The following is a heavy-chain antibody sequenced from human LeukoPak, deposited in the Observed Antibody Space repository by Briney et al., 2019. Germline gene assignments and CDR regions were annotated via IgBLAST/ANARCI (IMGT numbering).Heavy chain of an antibody. D-gene: IGHD2-21*02. CDR2: VYHGGSS. V-gene: IGHV4-38-2*02. Sequence: SETLSLTCTVSGYSISSGFYWGWIRQPPGKGLEWIGNVYHGGSSYFNPSLKSRVTISVDTSKNQFSLYLSSVTAADTAVYYCARRVGISDCFDYWGQGTLVTVSS. CDR3: ARRVGISDCFDY. CDR1: GYSISSGFY. J-gene: IGHJ4*02.